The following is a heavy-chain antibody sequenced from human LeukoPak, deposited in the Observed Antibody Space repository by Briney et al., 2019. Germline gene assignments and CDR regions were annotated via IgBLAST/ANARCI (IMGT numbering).Heavy chain of an antibody. CDR1: GFTFSNYW. CDR2: IKQEGSEK. CDR3: AKGDYGDRQYFQH. V-gene: IGHV3-7*05. J-gene: IGHJ1*01. Sequence: GGSLRLSCAASGFTFSNYWMSWVRQAPGKGLEWVANIKQEGSEKYYVDSVKGRFTISRDNPKNTMYLQMNRLRAEDTAVYYCAKGDYGDRQYFQHWGQGTLVTVSS. D-gene: IGHD2-21*02.